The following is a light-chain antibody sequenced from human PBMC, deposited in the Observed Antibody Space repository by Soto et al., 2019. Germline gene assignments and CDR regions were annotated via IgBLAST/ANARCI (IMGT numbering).Light chain of an antibody. CDR2: KAS. CDR3: QQYNSYSPT. CDR1: QSISTW. V-gene: IGKV1-5*03. Sequence: DIQMTQSPSTLSASVGDRVTITCRASQSISTWLAWYQQEPGKAPKLLIHKASSLQSGVPSRFSGSGSGTDFTLTISSLHPDDFATYFFQQYNSYSPTFGHGTRVEIK. J-gene: IGKJ1*01.